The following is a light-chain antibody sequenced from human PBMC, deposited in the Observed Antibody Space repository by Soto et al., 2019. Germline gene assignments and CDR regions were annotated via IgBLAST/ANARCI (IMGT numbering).Light chain of an antibody. J-gene: IGLJ3*02. CDR1: SSDVGAYNY. CDR3: SSYVGKDIWV. CDR2: EVT. Sequence: QSALTQPPSASGSPGQSVTISCTGTSSDVGAYNYVSWYQQYPGKAPKLMIYEVTKRPSGVPDRFSGSKSGNTASLTVSGLQAEDEADDDCSSYVGKDIWVFGGGTKLTVL. V-gene: IGLV2-8*01.